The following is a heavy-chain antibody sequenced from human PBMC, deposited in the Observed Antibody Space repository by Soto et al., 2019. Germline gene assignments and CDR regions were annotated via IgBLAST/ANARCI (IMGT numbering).Heavy chain of an antibody. CDR2: LDQDGSER. V-gene: IGHV3-7*01. Sequence: EVQLVESGGGLVQPGGSLRLSCAASGFTFSTYWMTWVRRPPGKGLEWVANLDQDGSERYYVDSVRGRFTISRDTAKNSLYLQMNCLRAGDTAVYYCVCRGNFFVYWGQGTLVTVSP. CDR3: VCRGNFFVY. CDR1: GFTFSTYW. D-gene: IGHD2-15*01. J-gene: IGHJ4*02.